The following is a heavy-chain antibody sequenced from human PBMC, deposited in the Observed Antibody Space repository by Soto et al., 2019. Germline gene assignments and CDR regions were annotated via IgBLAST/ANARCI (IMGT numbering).Heavy chain of an antibody. CDR3: ARQSYYDSSGYYGAFDI. V-gene: IGHV1-69*13. CDR1: GGTFSSYA. J-gene: IGHJ3*02. CDR2: IIPIFGTA. D-gene: IGHD3-22*01. Sequence: WASVKVSCKASGGTFSSYAISWVRQAPGQGLEWMGGIIPIFGTANYAQKFQGRVTITADESTSTAYMELSSLRSEDTAVYYCARQSYYDSSGYYGAFDIWGQGTMVTVSS.